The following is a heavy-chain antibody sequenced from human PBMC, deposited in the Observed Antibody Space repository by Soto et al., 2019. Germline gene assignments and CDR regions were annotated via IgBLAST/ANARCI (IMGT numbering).Heavy chain of an antibody. J-gene: IGHJ6*03. Sequence: GGSLRLSCAASGFTFSSYAMSWVRQAPGKGLEWVSAISGSGGSTYYADSVKGRFTISRDNSKNTLYLQMNSLRAEDTAVYYCAKGITSGDYYYYYYMDVWGKGTTVTVSS. V-gene: IGHV3-23*01. CDR2: ISGSGGST. CDR1: GFTFSSYA. CDR3: AKGITSGDYYYYYYMDV. D-gene: IGHD1-26*01.